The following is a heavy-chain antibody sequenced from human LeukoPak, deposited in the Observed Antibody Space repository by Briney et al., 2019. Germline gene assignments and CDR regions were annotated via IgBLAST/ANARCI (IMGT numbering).Heavy chain of an antibody. V-gene: IGHV1-2*06. D-gene: IGHD3-3*01. Sequence: GASVKVSCKASGYTITGYYMHWVRQAPGQGLEWMGRINPNSGGTNYAQKFQGRVTMTRDTSISTAYMELSRLRSDDTAVYYCARDVGITIFGVVIRGFDPWGQGTLVTVSS. CDR1: GYTITGYY. CDR2: INPNSGGT. CDR3: ARDVGITIFGVVIRGFDP. J-gene: IGHJ5*02.